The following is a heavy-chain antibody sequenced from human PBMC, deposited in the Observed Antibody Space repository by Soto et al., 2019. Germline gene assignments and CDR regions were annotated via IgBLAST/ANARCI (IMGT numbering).Heavy chain of an antibody. CDR2: IIPIFGTA. J-gene: IGHJ5*02. D-gene: IGHD1-7*01. Sequence: SVKVSCKASGGTFSSYAISWVRQAPGQGLEWMGGIIPIFGTANYAQKFQGRVTITADKSTSTAYMELSSLRSEDTAVYYCARVPNWNYGGYNWFDPWGQGTLVTVS. CDR3: ARVPNWNYGGYNWFDP. CDR1: GGTFSSYA. V-gene: IGHV1-69*06.